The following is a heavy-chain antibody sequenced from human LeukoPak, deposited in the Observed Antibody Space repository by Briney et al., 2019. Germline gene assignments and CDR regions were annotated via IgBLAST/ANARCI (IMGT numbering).Heavy chain of an antibody. CDR1: GYTFTSCY. V-gene: IGHV1-46*01. Sequence: ASVKVSCKASGYTFTSCYMHWVRQAPGQGLEWMGIINPSGGSTSYAQKFQGRVTMTRDTSTSTVYMELSSLRSEDTAVYYCARVPTRVGYFDYWGQGTLVTVSS. CDR3: ARVPTRVGYFDY. J-gene: IGHJ4*02. CDR2: INPSGGST. D-gene: IGHD3-10*02.